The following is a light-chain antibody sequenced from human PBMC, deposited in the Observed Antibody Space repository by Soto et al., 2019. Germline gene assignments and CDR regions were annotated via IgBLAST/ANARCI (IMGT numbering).Light chain of an antibody. CDR3: QQYKSYWT. CDR2: AAS. Sequence: AIRMTQSPSSLSASTGDRVTITCRASQGISSYLAWYQQKPGKAPKLLIYAASNRATGVPARFSGSGSGTDFTLTSSSLQPDDWATYYCQQYKSYWTFGRGTKVDSK. J-gene: IGKJ1*01. V-gene: IGKV1-8*01. CDR1: QGISSY.